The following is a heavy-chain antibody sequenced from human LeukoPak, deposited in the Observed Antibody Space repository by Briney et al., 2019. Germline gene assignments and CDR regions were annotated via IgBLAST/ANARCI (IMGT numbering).Heavy chain of an antibody. CDR2: IRSKANSYAT. CDR3: TRSVRGVPSPATNMDV. D-gene: IGHD3-10*01. J-gene: IGHJ6*04. CDR1: GFTFSGSA. Sequence: PGGSLRLSCAASGFTFSGSAMHWIRQASGKGLEWVGRIRSKANSYATAYAASVKGRFTISRDDSKNTAYLQMNSLKTEDTAVYYCTRSVRGVPSPATNMDVWGKGTTVTISS. V-gene: IGHV3-73*01.